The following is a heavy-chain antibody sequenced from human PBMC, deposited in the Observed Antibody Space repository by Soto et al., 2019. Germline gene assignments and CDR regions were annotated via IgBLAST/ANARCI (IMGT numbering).Heavy chain of an antibody. CDR3: AKVITTDISYWYGMDV. D-gene: IGHD1-26*01. V-gene: IGHV3-23*01. Sequence: GGSLRLSCAASGFTFSSYPMVWVRQAPGKGLESISSISGSGTSYYADSVKGRFTISRDNSENTLYLQMNSLRAEDTAVYYCAKVITTDISYWYGMDVWGQGTTVTVSS. CDR2: ISGSGTS. J-gene: IGHJ6*02. CDR1: GFTFSSYP.